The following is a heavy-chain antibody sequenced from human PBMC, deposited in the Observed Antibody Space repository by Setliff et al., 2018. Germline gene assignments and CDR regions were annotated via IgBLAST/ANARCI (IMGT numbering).Heavy chain of an antibody. CDR3: TRNTPDDY. J-gene: IGHJ4*02. CDR2: IKREVDGGTT. CDR1: GFTFSNAW. V-gene: IGHV3-15*01. Sequence: GESLKISCIASGFTFSNAWMSWVRQAPGKGLECVGRIKREVDGGTTDYAAPVKGRFSISRDDSKNTLYLQMNNLKTEDTAVYYCTRNTPDDYWGQGTLVTV.